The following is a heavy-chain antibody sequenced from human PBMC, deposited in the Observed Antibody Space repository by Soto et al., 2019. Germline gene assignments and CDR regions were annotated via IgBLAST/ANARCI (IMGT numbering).Heavy chain of an antibody. Sequence: PGGSLRLSCAASGFTFTSYAMTWVRQAPGKGLEWVSGISGSGSTTYYADSVKGRFTISRDSSKNILYLQMNSLRVEDTAVYYCAKAGTSSWYFDYWGQGSLVTVSS. V-gene: IGHV3-23*01. CDR2: ISGSGSTT. CDR3: AKAGTSSWYFDY. CDR1: GFTFTSYA. D-gene: IGHD6-13*01. J-gene: IGHJ4*02.